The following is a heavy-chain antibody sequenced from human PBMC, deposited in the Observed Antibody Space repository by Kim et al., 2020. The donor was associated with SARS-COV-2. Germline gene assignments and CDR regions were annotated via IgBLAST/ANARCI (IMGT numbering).Heavy chain of an antibody. CDR1: GFTFSSYA. CDR2: IRGSGGST. J-gene: IGHJ5*02. CDR3: ARVVGDSGTNNWFDP. V-gene: IGHV3-23*01. Sequence: GGSLRLSCAASGFTFSSYAMSWVRQAPGKGLEWVSAIRGSGGSTYYADSVKGRFTISRDNSKNTLYLQMNSLRAEDTAVYYCARVVGDSGTNNWFDPWGQGTLVTVSS. D-gene: IGHD5-12*01.